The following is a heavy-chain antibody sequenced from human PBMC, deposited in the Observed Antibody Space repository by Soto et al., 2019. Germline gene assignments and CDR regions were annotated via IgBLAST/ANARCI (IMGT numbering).Heavy chain of an antibody. J-gene: IGHJ5*02. Sequence: QVQLVQSGAEVKKPGASVTVSCKASGYTFTSYDINWVRQATGQGLEWMGWMNPNSGNTGYAQKFQGRVTMTRNTSISTAYMELSSLRSEDTAVYYCARGIRCSSTSCYASDWCDPWGQGTLVTVSS. CDR3: ARGIRCSSTSCYASDWCDP. CDR1: GYTFTSYD. D-gene: IGHD2-2*01. V-gene: IGHV1-8*01. CDR2: MNPNSGNT.